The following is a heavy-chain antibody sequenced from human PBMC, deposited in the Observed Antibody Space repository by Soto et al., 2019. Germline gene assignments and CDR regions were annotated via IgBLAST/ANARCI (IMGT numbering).Heavy chain of an antibody. CDR3: ARDMYTNYVSYFDL. V-gene: IGHV3-11*01. CDR2: ITSSVGNA. Sequence: PGGSLRLSCAASGFSFKDYYMTWMRQTPEKGLEWISTITSSVGNAYYAASVKGRVTISRDNAHNSLYLQMSGLRAEDTALYYCARDMYTNYVSYFDLWGQGTLVTVYS. CDR1: GFSFKDYY. J-gene: IGHJ5*02. D-gene: IGHD3-16*01.